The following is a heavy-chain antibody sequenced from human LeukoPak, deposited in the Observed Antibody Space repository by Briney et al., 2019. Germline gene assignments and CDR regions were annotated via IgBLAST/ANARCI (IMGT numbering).Heavy chain of an antibody. CDR3: ARDLRSIAAAPFDP. Sequence: GAPVKVSCKASGYTFTGYYMHWVRQAPGQGLEWMGWINPNSGGTNYAQKFQGRVTMTRDTSISTAYMELSRLRSDDTAVYYCARDLRSIAAAPFDPWGQGTLVTVSS. J-gene: IGHJ5*02. CDR2: INPNSGGT. V-gene: IGHV1-2*02. CDR1: GYTFTGYY. D-gene: IGHD6-13*01.